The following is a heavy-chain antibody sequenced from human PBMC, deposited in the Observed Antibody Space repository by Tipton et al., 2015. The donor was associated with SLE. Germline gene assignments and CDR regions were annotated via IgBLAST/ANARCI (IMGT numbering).Heavy chain of an antibody. CDR3: ARALDYGSGSPNAFDF. Sequence: TLSLTCNVSGVSITSGGYYWTWIRQPPGKGLEWIGNIYISGSTNYNPSLKSRLTISMDTSKNQFSLMVNSVTAADTAVYYCARALDYGSGSPNAFDFWGQGTLVTVSS. CDR1: GVSITSGGYY. J-gene: IGHJ3*01. V-gene: IGHV4-61*09. D-gene: IGHD3-10*01. CDR2: IYISGST.